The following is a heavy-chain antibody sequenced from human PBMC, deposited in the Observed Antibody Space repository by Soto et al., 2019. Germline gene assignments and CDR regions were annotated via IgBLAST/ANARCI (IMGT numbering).Heavy chain of an antibody. CDR1: GFTFSSYD. J-gene: IGHJ3*02. CDR3: SCIAAAGLDAVDI. D-gene: IGHD6-13*01. Sequence: PGGSLRLSCAASGFTFSSYDMHWVRQATGKGLEWVSAIGTAGDTYYPGSVKGRFTISRENAKNSLYLQMNSLRAEDTAVDYGSCIAAAGLDAVDIWGPGTLVTVAS. CDR2: IGTAGDT. V-gene: IGHV3-13*01.